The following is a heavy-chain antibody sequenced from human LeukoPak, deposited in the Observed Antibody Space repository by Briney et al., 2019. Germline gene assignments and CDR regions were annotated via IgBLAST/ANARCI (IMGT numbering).Heavy chain of an antibody. D-gene: IGHD6-13*01. CDR3: ARGTVSLGSSWPFDY. CDR1: GGSFSGYY. J-gene: IGHJ4*02. Sequence: SETLSLTCAVYGGSFSGYYWSWIRQPPGKRLEWIGEINHSGSTNYNPSLKSRVTISVDTSKSQFSLKLSSVTAADTAVYYCARGTVSLGSSWPFDYWGQGTLVTVSS. CDR2: INHSGST. V-gene: IGHV4-34*01.